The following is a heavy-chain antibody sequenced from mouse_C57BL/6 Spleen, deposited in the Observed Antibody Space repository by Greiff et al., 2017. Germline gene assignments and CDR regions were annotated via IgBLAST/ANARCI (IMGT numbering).Heavy chain of an antibody. V-gene: IGHV1-55*01. CDR3: ARDDYDPYWYFDV. D-gene: IGHD2-4*01. CDR2: IYPGSGST. Sequence: QVQLQQSGAELVKPGASVKMSCKASGYTFTGYWITWVKQRPGQGLEWIGDIYPGSGSTNYNEKFKSKATLTVDTSSSTAYMQLSSLTSEDSAVYDCARDDYDPYWYFDVWGTGTTVTVSS. CDR1: GYTFTGYW. J-gene: IGHJ1*03.